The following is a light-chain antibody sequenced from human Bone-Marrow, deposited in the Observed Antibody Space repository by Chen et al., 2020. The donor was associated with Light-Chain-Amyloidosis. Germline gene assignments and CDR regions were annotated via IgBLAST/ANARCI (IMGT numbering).Light chain of an antibody. V-gene: IGLV3-21*02. CDR1: NIGSTS. CDR3: QVWDRSSDRPV. J-gene: IGLJ3*02. CDR2: DDS. Sequence: SYVLTQPSSVSVAPGQTATIACGGNNIGSTSVHWYQQTPGQAPLLVVYDDSDRPSGIPERLSGSNSANPATLTIRRVEAGDEADYYCQVWDRSSDRPVFGGGTKLTVL.